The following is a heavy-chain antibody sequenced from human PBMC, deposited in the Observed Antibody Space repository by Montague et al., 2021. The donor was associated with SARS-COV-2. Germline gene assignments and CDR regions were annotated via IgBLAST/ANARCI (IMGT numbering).Heavy chain of an antibody. Sequence: PALVKPTQTLTLTCTFSGFSLSSSGVGVGWIRQPPGKALEWLALIFWDDAKRYSPSLNNGLTISKDTSKNQVVLTMTNMDPVDTATYYCAHTAWGFGELSWGPKSRHYYYAMDVWGQGTTVTVSS. CDR3: AHTAWGFGELSWGPKSRHYYYAMDV. CDR1: GFSLSSSGVG. J-gene: IGHJ6*02. D-gene: IGHD3-16*02. CDR2: IFWDDAK. V-gene: IGHV2-5*02.